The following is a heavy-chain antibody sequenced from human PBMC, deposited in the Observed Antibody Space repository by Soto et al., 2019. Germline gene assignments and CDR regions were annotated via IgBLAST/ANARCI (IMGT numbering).Heavy chain of an antibody. J-gene: IGHJ6*02. D-gene: IGHD6-13*01. CDR2: ISAYNGNT. Sequence: GASVKVSCTASGYTFTSYGISWVRQAPGQGLEWMGWISAYNGNTNYAQKLQGRVTMTTDTSTSTAYMELRSLRSDDTAVYYCARVIAAAGTHFGDYYYGMDVWGQGTTVTVSS. CDR3: ARVIAAAGTHFGDYYYGMDV. V-gene: IGHV1-18*01. CDR1: GYTFTSYG.